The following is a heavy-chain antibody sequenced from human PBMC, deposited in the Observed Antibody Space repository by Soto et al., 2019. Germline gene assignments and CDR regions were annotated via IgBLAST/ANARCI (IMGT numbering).Heavy chain of an antibody. D-gene: IGHD4-17*01. V-gene: IGHV3-33*01. CDR1: GFTFSSYG. Sequence: QVQLVESGGGVVQPGRSLRLSCAASGFTFSSYGMHWVRQAPGKGLEWVAVIWYDGSNKYYADSVKGRFTISRDNSKNTRYLQMNSLRAEDTAVYYCARDGTTVTIDYWGQGSLVTVSS. CDR3: ARDGTTVTIDY. J-gene: IGHJ4*02. CDR2: IWYDGSNK.